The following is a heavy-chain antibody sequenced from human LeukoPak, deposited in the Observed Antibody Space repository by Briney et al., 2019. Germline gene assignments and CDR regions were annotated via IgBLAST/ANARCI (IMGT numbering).Heavy chain of an antibody. CDR2: INPSGGST. CDR1: GYTFTSYY. D-gene: IGHD6-6*01. CDR3: ARERHSSSFFSTLILDY. J-gene: IGHJ4*02. Sequence: ASVKVSCKASGYTFTSYYMHWVRQAPGQGLEWMGIINPSGGSTSYAQKFQGRVTMTRDMSTSTVYMELSSLRSEDTAVYYCARERHSSSFFSTLILDYWGQGTLVTVSS. V-gene: IGHV1-46*01.